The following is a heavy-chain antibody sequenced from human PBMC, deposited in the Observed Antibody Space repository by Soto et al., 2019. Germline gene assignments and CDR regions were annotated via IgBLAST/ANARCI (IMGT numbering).Heavy chain of an antibody. Sequence: QVQLVQSGAEVKKPGASVQVSCKASGYTFTSYAMHWVRQAPGQRLEWMGWINAGNGNTKYSQKFQGRVTITRDTSASTAYMELSSLRSEETAVYYCARGALWFGEFADIWGQGTMVTVSS. CDR2: INAGNGNT. CDR3: ARGALWFGEFADI. D-gene: IGHD3-10*01. V-gene: IGHV1-3*01. J-gene: IGHJ3*02. CDR1: GYTFTSYA.